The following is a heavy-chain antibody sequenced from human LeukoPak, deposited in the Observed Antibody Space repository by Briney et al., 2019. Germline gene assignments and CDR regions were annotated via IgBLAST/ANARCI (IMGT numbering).Heavy chain of an antibody. CDR1: GGTFSSYT. D-gene: IGHD3-10*01. CDR3: ARDENSGDDY. V-gene: IGHV1-69*04. J-gene: IGHJ4*02. Sequence: SVKVSCKASGGTFSSYTISWVRQAPGQGLEWMGRIIPILGIANYAQKFQGRVTITAGKFTSTAYMELSSLRSEDTAVYYCARDENSGDDYWGQGTLVTVSS. CDR2: IIPILGIA.